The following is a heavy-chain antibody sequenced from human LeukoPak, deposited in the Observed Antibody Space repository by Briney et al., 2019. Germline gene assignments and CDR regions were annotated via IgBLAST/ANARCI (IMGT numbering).Heavy chain of an antibody. V-gene: IGHV3-30*02. J-gene: IGHJ4*02. CDR2: IRDDEINE. CDR3: AKDGRTGYPFDY. Sequence: GGSLRLSCAASGFTFTPFGIHWVRQAPGKGLEWVAFIRDDEINEYYADSVKGRFTISRDKSKNTYLQMNSLRIEDTAVYFCAKDGRTGYPFDYWGRGTLVTVSS. CDR1: GFTFTPFG. D-gene: IGHD5-12*01.